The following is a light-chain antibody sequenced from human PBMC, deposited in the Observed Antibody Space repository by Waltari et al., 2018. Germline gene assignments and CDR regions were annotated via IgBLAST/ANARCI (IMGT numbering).Light chain of an antibody. Sequence: SGSSSNIGSNVVNWYQQFPGKAPKPLIYRSDQRPSGVPDRFSGSKSGTSASLAISGLHPEDEADYYCAAWDDSLRGHWVFGGGTKVTVL. CDR1: SSNIGSNV. V-gene: IGLV1-44*01. CDR3: AAWDDSLRGHWV. J-gene: IGLJ3*02. CDR2: RSD.